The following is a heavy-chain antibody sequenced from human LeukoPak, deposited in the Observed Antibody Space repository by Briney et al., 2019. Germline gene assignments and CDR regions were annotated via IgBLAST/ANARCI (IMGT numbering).Heavy chain of an antibody. CDR2: IYTSEST. J-gene: IGHJ6*03. V-gene: IGHV4-61*02. CDR1: GASISSGSNY. CDR3: ARASVGGYCSSTSCHMGYYYYYMDV. Sequence: SETLSLTCTDSGASISSGSNYWSWIRQPAGKELEWIGRIYTSESTNYNPSLKSRVTISVDTSKNQFSLKLSSVTAADTAVYYCARASVGGYCSSTSCHMGYYYYYMDVWGKGTTVTVSS. D-gene: IGHD2-2*01.